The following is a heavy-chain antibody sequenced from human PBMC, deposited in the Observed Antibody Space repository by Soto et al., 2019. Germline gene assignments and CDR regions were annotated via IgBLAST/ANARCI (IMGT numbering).Heavy chain of an antibody. J-gene: IGHJ5*02. CDR3: ARDAPYSGSYYPWFDP. D-gene: IGHD1-26*01. Sequence: GASVQVSCQASGYTFPSYSMHWVRQAPGQGLEWMGIINPSGGSTSYAQKFQGRVTMTRDTSTSTVYMELSSLRSEDTAVYYCARDAPYSGSYYPWFDPWGQGTLVTVSS. CDR1: GYTFPSYS. V-gene: IGHV1-46*01. CDR2: INPSGGST.